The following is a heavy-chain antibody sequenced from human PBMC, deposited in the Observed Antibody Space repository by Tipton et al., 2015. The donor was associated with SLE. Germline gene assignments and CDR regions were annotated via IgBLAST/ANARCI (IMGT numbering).Heavy chain of an antibody. CDR3: ARDRSWNDAFDM. D-gene: IGHD1-1*01. V-gene: IGHV3-33*01. J-gene: IGHJ3*02. Sequence: SLRLSCTASGFTFSNYGMNWVRQAPGKGLEWVAVIWSDGSDINYGDSVRGRFTISRDNSKSTLYLQMNRLTAEDTAVYFCARDRSWNDAFDMWGQGTFVTVSS. CDR1: GFTFSNYG. CDR2: IWSDGSDI.